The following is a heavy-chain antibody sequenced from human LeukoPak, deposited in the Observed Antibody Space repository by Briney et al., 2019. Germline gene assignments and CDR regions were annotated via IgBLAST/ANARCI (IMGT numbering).Heavy chain of an antibody. J-gene: IGHJ3*02. D-gene: IGHD3-22*01. CDR2: INPSGGST. V-gene: IGHV1-46*01. Sequence: ASVKVSCKASGYTFTSYYMHWVRQAPGQGLEWMGIINPSGGSTSYAQKFQGRVTITADESTSTAYMELSSLRSEDTAVYYCATYYDSSGYQHKPAFDIWGQGTMVTVSS. CDR1: GYTFTSYY. CDR3: ATYYDSSGYQHKPAFDI.